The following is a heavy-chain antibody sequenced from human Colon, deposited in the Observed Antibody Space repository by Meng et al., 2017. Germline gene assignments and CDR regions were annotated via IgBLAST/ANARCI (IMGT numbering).Heavy chain of an antibody. CDR2: INHSGST. V-gene: IGHV4-34*01. J-gene: IGHJ4*02. CDR1: GRSFSGYY. D-gene: IGHD2-2*01. CDR3: ARGWGYCSSTSCYFLDY. Sequence: QAALTEWGAGLLKPSETLSLTCAVYGRSFSGYYWSWIRQPPGKGLEWIGEINHSGSTNYNPSLKSRVTISVDTSKNQFSLKLSSVTAADTAVYYCARGWGYCSSTSCYFLDYWGQGTLVTVSS.